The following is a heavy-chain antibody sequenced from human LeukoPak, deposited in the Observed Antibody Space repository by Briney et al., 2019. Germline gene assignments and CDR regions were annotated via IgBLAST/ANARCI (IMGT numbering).Heavy chain of an antibody. Sequence: PGGSLRLSCAASGFIFSSYWMSWVRQAPGKGLEWVANIKQDGSEKYYVDSVKGRFTISRDNAKNSLYLQMNSLRAEDTAVYYCARDPSTTVTTLGEIDYWGQGTLVTVSS. CDR1: GFIFSSYW. D-gene: IGHD4-17*01. V-gene: IGHV3-7*01. J-gene: IGHJ4*02. CDR2: IKQDGSEK. CDR3: ARDPSTTVTTLGEIDY.